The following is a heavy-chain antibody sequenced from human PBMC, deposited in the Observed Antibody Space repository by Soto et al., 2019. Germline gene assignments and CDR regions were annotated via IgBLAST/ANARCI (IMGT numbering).Heavy chain of an antibody. D-gene: IGHD5-18*01. CDR3: AEGGYTSYFNY. Sequence: DVQLLESGQGLIQPGGSLRLSCAASGLTFSNFAMSWVRQAPGKGLEWVSVISPSGGSANYADSVQGRFTISRDISKNTLYLQMNSLRAEDTAVYYCAEGGYTSYFNYWGQGTLVSVSS. CDR2: ISPSGGSA. J-gene: IGHJ4*02. CDR1: GLTFSNFA. V-gene: IGHV3-23*01.